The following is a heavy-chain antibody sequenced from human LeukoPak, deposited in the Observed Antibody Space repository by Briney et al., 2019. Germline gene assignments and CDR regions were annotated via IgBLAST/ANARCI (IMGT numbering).Heavy chain of an antibody. CDR1: GFTFSSYE. CDR3: ARDRQYYQGSRSAYGMDV. J-gene: IGHJ6*04. CDR2: ISSSGSTI. D-gene: IGHD3-10*01. Sequence: GGSLSLSCAASGFTFSSYEMNWVRQAPGRGLVWVSYISSSGSTIYYADSVKGRFTISRDNAKNSLYLQMTSLRAEDTAVYYWARDRQYYQGSRSAYGMDVWGKGTTVTVSS. V-gene: IGHV3-48*03.